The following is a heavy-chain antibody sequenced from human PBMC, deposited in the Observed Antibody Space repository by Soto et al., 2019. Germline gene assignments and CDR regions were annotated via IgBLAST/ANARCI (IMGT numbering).Heavy chain of an antibody. Sequence: QVQLVESGGGVVQPGRSLRLSCAASGFTFSSYGMHWVRQAPGKGLEWVAVIWYDGSNKYYADSVKGRFTISRDNSKNTLYMQMNSLIAEDTAVYYCARDRGFDYSNLPYYYYGMDVWGQGPTVTVSS. J-gene: IGHJ6*02. CDR3: ARDRGFDYSNLPYYYYGMDV. D-gene: IGHD4-4*01. CDR2: IWYDGSNK. CDR1: GFTFSSYG. V-gene: IGHV3-33*01.